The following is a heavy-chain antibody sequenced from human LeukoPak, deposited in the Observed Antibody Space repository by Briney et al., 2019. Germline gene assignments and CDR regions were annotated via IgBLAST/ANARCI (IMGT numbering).Heavy chain of an antibody. V-gene: IGHV1-69*05. CDR3: ARLSAGGAYYYYYMDV. CDR2: IIPIFGTA. Sequence: ASVKVSCKASGGTFSSYAISWARQAPGQGLEWMGGIIPIFGTANYAQKFQGRVTITTDESTSTAYMELSSLRSEDTAVYYCARLSAGGAYYYYYMDVWGKGTTVTVSS. J-gene: IGHJ6*03. D-gene: IGHD2/OR15-2a*01. CDR1: GGTFSSYA.